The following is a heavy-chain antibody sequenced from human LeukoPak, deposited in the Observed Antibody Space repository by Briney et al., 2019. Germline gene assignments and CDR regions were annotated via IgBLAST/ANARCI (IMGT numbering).Heavy chain of an antibody. J-gene: IGHJ4*02. CDR3: ARSTPDN. CDR1: GFNFSNSW. V-gene: IGHV3-74*01. D-gene: IGHD2-15*01. Sequence: PGGSLRLSCAASGFNFSNSWMHWVRQAPGKGLMWVSRINSDGSDTIYADSVKGRFTISRDNAKNTLYLQMNSLRAEDTADYYCARSTPDNWGQGTLVTVSS. CDR2: INSDGSDT.